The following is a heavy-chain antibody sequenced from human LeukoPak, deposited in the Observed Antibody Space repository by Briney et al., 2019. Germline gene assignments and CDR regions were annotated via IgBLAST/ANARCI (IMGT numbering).Heavy chain of an antibody. CDR2: VYSDGSDS. CDR1: GFTFNTYP. D-gene: IGHD1-1*01. Sequence: GGSLRLSCTAAGFTFNTYPMHWVRQAPGKGLVWVSRVYSDGSDSRHADSVKGRFTISRDNAKNTLYLQMNSLRVEDTAVYYCTRGANWAFDYWGQGTLVTVSS. J-gene: IGHJ4*02. V-gene: IGHV3-74*01. CDR3: TRGANWAFDY.